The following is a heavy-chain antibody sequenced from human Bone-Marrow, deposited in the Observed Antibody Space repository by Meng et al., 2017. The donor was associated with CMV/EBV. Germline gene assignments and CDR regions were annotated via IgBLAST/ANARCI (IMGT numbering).Heavy chain of an antibody. Sequence: GESLKISCAASGFTFSSYWMHWVRQAPGKGLEWVSLIYSGGRTYYADSVKGRFTISRDNSKNTLYLQMDSLRTEDTAVYYCAKDKRVVAAATAYYYGMDVWGQGTTVTVSS. D-gene: IGHD6-13*01. CDR2: IYSGGRT. J-gene: IGHJ6*02. CDR3: AKDKRVVAAATAYYYGMDV. CDR1: GFTFSSYW. V-gene: IGHV3-53*05.